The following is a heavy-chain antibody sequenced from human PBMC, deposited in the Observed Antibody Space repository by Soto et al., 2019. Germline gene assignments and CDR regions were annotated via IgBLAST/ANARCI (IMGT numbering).Heavy chain of an antibody. J-gene: IGHJ4*02. Sequence: EVQLVESGGGLVQPGRSLRLSCAASGFTFDDYAMHWVRQAPGKGLEWVSGISWNSGSIGYADSVKGRFTISRDNAKNSLYLQRNSLRAEDTALYYCAKDTGRWGSSWYGGYFDYWGQGTLVTVSS. CDR2: ISWNSGSI. V-gene: IGHV3-9*01. CDR1: GFTFDDYA. CDR3: AKDTGRWGSSWYGGYFDY. D-gene: IGHD6-13*01.